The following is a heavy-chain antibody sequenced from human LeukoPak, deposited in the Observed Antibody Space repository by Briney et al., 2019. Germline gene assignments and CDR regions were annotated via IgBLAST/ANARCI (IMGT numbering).Heavy chain of an antibody. CDR3: ARTRGYSYGYPSDCFDP. Sequence: SVKVSCKASGGTFSSYAISWVRQAPGQGLEWMGGIIPIFGTANYAQKFQGRVTITADESTSTAYMELSSLRSEDTAVYYCARTRGYSYGYPSDCFDPWGQGTLVTVSS. CDR1: GGTFSSYA. CDR2: IIPIFGTA. J-gene: IGHJ5*02. D-gene: IGHD5-18*01. V-gene: IGHV1-69*13.